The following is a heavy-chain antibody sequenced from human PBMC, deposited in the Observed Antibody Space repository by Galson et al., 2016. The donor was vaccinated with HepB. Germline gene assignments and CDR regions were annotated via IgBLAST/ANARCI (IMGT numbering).Heavy chain of an antibody. CDR2: IYWDDDK. J-gene: IGHJ3*02. CDR3: AHSGSQRRPLGNAFDI. V-gene: IGHV2-5*02. D-gene: IGHD1-1*01. Sequence: PALVKPTQTLTLTCNFSGLSLTTNGVAVGWFRQPPGKALEWLALIYWDDDKRYSPSLKSRLTIGKDTSKNQVILTMTHMDPLDTATFFCAHSGSQRRPLGNAFDIWGQGTMVTVSS. CDR1: GLSLTTNGVA.